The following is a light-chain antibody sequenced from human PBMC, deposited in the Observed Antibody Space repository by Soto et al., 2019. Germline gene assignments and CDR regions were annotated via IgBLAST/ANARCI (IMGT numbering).Light chain of an antibody. CDR1: QSVRSN. CDR2: AAS. V-gene: IGKV3-15*01. Sequence: EIVMTQFPATLSVSPGERATLSCRASQSVRSNLAWYQQKPGQAPRLLIFAASTRATVSPASFRGSGSGTEFTLTISDLQSEDFAVYYCQQYSNWPRTFGQGTKVEIK. J-gene: IGKJ1*01. CDR3: QQYSNWPRT.